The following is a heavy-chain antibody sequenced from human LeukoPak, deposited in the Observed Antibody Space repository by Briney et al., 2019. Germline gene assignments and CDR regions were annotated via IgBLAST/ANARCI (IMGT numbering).Heavy chain of an antibody. CDR2: IYYSGST. V-gene: IGHV4-59*01. CDR3: ARASSPHYYYYMDV. Sequence: SESLSLTCTVSGGSISSYYWSWIRQPPGKGLEWIGYIYYSGSTNYNPSLKSRVTISVDTSKNQFSLKLSSVTAADTAVYYCARASSPHYYYYMDVWGKGTTVTVSS. CDR1: GGSISSYY. J-gene: IGHJ6*03. D-gene: IGHD6-6*01.